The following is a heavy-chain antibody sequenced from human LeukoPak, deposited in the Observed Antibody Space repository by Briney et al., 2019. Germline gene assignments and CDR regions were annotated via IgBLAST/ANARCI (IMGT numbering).Heavy chain of an antibody. CDR3: ATSTLSHFDY. Sequence: GGSLRLSCAASGFTVSSNYMSWVRQAPGKGLEWVSSISSSSSYIYYADSVKGRFTISRDNAKNSLYLQMNSLRAEDTAVYYCATSTLSHFDYWGQGTLVTVSS. D-gene: IGHD5/OR15-5a*01. CDR1: GFTVSSNY. V-gene: IGHV3-21*01. CDR2: ISSSSSYI. J-gene: IGHJ4*02.